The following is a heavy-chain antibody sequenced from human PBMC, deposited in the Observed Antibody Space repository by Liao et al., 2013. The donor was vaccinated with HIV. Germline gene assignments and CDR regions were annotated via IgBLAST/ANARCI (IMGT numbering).Heavy chain of an antibody. CDR3: ARGQDYGDSHDAFDI. V-gene: IGHV4-34*01. CDR1: GGSFGAYY. CDR2: INHSGIT. D-gene: IGHD4-17*01. Sequence: QVQPQQWGAGLLRPSETLSLTCAVYGGSFGAYYWSWIRQPPGKGLEWIGEINHSGITNYNPSLKSRVTISVDTSKNQFSLKLSSVTAADTAVYYCARGQDYGDSHDAFDIWAKGQWSPSLQ. J-gene: IGHJ3*02.